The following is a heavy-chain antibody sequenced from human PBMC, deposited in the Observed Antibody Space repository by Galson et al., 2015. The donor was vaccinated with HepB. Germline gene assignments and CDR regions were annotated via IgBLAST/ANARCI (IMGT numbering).Heavy chain of an antibody. Sequence: SLRLSCAASGFTFSDYYMSWIRQAPGKGLEWVSYISSSGSTIYYADSVKGRFTISRDNAKNSLYLQMNSLRAEDTAVYYCARVRWGYYDSSEDVGVDYWGQGTLVTVSS. CDR2: ISSSGSTI. J-gene: IGHJ4*02. D-gene: IGHD3-22*01. V-gene: IGHV3-11*01. CDR3: ARVRWGYYDSSEDVGVDY. CDR1: GFTFSDYY.